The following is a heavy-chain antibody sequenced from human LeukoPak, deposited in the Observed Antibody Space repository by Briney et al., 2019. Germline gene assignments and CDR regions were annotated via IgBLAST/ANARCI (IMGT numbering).Heavy chain of an antibody. J-gene: IGHJ4*02. CDR1: GYTFTSYY. D-gene: IGHD3-10*01. Sequence: ASVKVSCKASGYTFTSYYMHWVRQAPGQGLEWMGIINPSGGSTSYAQKFQGRVTITTDESTSTAYMELSSLRSEDTAVYYCAREVYGSGLGYWGQGTLVTVSS. CDR2: INPSGGST. V-gene: IGHV1-46*01. CDR3: AREVYGSGLGY.